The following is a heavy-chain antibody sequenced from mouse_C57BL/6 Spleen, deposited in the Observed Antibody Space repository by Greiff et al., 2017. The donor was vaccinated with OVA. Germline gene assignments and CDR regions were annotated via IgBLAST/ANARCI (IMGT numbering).Heavy chain of an antibody. CDR3: ARRFDGYYLDY. Sequence: VKVVESGAELVKPGASVKMSCKASGYTFTSYWITWVKQRPGQGLEWIGDIYPGSGSTNYNEKFKSKATLTVDTSSSTAYMQLSSLTSEDSAVYYCARRFDGYYLDYWGQGTTLTVSS. V-gene: IGHV1-55*01. J-gene: IGHJ2*01. CDR1: GYTFTSYW. CDR2: IYPGSGST. D-gene: IGHD2-3*01.